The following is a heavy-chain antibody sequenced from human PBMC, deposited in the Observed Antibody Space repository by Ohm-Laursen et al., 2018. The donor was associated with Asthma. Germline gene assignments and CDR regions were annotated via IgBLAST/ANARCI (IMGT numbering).Heavy chain of an antibody. D-gene: IGHD3-16*01. J-gene: IGHJ6*02. Sequence: SQTLSLTCTVSGASITSAPYYWNWIRQHPGKGLEWIGYIYHSGSAYYNPSLESRLTMSVDTSQNHFSLKLRSVTAADTAVYYCARAESALGHAPYGIDVWGQGTTVTVSS. V-gene: IGHV4-31*03. CDR3: ARAESALGHAPYGIDV. CDR1: GASITSAPYY. CDR2: IYHSGSA.